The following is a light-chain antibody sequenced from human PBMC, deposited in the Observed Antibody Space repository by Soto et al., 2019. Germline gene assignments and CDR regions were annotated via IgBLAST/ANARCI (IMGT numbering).Light chain of an antibody. V-gene: IGLV1-40*01. CDR3: QSYDSSLSAYV. CDR2: DNS. Sequence: QSVLTQPPSVSGAPGQRVTISCTGSSSNIGAGYDVHWYQQLPGTAPKLLIYDNSNRPSGVPDRFSGSKSGTSASLAITGLQAEDEADYNCQSYDSSLSAYVFGTGTKLTAL. CDR1: SSNIGAGYD. J-gene: IGLJ1*01.